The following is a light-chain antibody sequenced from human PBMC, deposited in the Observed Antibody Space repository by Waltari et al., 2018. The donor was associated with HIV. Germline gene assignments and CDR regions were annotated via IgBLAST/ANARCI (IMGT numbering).Light chain of an antibody. J-gene: IGLJ2*01. CDR1: SSDIGAYDS. V-gene: IGLV2-8*01. CDR2: EVT. Sequence: QSALTQPPSASGSLVQSVTISCTGSSSDIGAYDSVSWSQQHPHSAPILLLYEVTKRPSGVPERFSGSRSGDTAFLRVSGLQPDDSAAYFCSSYGDNIRVLFGGGTNLTVL. CDR3: SSYGDNIRVL.